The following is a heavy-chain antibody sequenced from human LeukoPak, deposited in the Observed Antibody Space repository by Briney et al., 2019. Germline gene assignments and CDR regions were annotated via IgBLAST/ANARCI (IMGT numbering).Heavy chain of an antibody. CDR1: GFTFNSYS. CDR2: IIGSGSEM. D-gene: IGHD1-26*01. V-gene: IGHV3-21*06. J-gene: IGHJ3*01. Sequence: KPGGSLRLSCGGPGFTFNSYSMNWVRQAPGKGLEWVASIIGSGSEMFYADSLKGRFTISRDNSKNSLYLQMNSLRVEDTAVYYCAKVQSDIVGAMLFSFDVWGQGTMVSVSS. CDR3: AKVQSDIVGAMLFSFDV.